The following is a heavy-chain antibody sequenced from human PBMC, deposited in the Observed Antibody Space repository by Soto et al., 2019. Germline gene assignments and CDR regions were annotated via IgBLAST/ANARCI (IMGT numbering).Heavy chain of an antibody. D-gene: IGHD6-6*01. J-gene: IGHJ6*02. CDR3: ARHQWGVAARPYYYYGMDV. CDR2: IDPSDSYT. CDR1: GYSFTSYW. V-gene: IGHV5-10-1*01. Sequence: GGSLKISCKGSGYSFTSYWISWVRQMPGKGLEWMGRIDPSDSYTNYSPSFQGHVTISADKSISTAYLQWSSLKASDTAMYYCARHQWGVAARPYYYYGMDVWGQGTTVTVSS.